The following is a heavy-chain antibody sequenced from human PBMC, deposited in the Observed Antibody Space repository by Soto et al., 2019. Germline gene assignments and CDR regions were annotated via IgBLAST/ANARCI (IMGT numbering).Heavy chain of an antibody. V-gene: IGHV1-69*13. D-gene: IGHD3-9*01. J-gene: IGHJ4*02. CDR1: GGTFSSYA. CDR3: ARGPLRYFDWPSGYFDY. CDR2: IIPIFGTA. Sequence: SVKVSCKASGGTFSSYAISWVRQAPGQGLEWMGGIIPIFGTANYAQKFQGRVTITADESTSTAYMELSSLRSEDTAVYYCARGPLRYFDWPSGYFDYWGQGTLVTVSS.